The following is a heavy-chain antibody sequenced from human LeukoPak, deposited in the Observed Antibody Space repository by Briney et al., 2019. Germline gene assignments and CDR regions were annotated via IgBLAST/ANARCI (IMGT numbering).Heavy chain of an antibody. Sequence: GGSLRLSCAASGFICSSYWMSWVRQAPGKGLEWVANIKQDGSEKYYVDSVKGRFTISRDNAKNSMYLQMSSLRAEDTAVYYCARQNYDLWSGYYYFDFWGQGTLVTVSS. D-gene: IGHD3-3*01. CDR2: IKQDGSEK. CDR1: GFICSSYW. J-gene: IGHJ4*02. V-gene: IGHV3-7*01. CDR3: ARQNYDLWSGYYYFDF.